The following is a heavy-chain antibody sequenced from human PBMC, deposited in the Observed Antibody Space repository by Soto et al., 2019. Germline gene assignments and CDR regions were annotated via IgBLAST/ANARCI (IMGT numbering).Heavy chain of an antibody. CDR2: ISSSSGTI. J-gene: IGHJ6*02. CDR1: GFTFSSYS. Sequence: LRLSCAASGFTFSSYSMNWVRQAPGKGLEWVSYISSSSGTIYYADSVKGRFTISRDNAKNSLYLQMNSLRDEDTAVYYCARGVAQEYYYYGMDVWGQGTTVTVSS. CDR3: ARGVAQEYYYYGMDV. V-gene: IGHV3-48*02.